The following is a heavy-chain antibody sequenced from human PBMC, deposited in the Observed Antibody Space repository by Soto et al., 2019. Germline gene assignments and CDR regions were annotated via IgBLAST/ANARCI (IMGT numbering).Heavy chain of an antibody. D-gene: IGHD5-18*01. CDR3: AKDEAYGGYSYGYYFY. V-gene: IGHV3-23*01. CDR2: ISGSGGST. CDR1: GFTFSSYA. J-gene: IGHJ4*02. Sequence: GGSLRLSYAASGFTFSSYAMSWVRQAPGKRLEWVSAISGSGGSTYYADSVKGRFTISRDNSKNTLYLQMNSLRAEDTAVYYCAKDEAYGGYSYGYYFYWGQGTLVTVSS.